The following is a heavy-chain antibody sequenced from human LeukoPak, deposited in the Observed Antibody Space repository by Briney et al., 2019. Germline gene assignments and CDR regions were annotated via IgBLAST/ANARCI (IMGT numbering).Heavy chain of an antibody. CDR1: DGSISGYY. J-gene: IGHJ4*02. CDR3: ARGSGDGYNVDY. Sequence: SDTLSLTCTVPDGSISGYYWTWIRQPPGKGLEWIAYIHYTGTIKYNPSVQSRVTISVDTSKNQFSLKLSSVTAADTAVYYCARGSGDGYNVDYWGQGTLVTVSS. V-gene: IGHV4-59*08. CDR2: IHYTGTI. D-gene: IGHD5-24*01.